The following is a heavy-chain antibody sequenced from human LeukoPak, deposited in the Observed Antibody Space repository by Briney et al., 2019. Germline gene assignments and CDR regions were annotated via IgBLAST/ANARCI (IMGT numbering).Heavy chain of an antibody. J-gene: IGHJ5*02. CDR3: ARDPHSSSWNWFDP. CDR2: VKQDGSEK. D-gene: IGHD6-13*01. Sequence: GGSLRLSCAASGFTFSSYWMSWVRQAPGKGLEWVANVKQDGSEKYYVDSVKGRFTISRDNAKNSLYLQMNSLRAEDTALYYCARDPHSSSWNWFDPWGQGTLVTVSS. V-gene: IGHV3-7*03. CDR1: GFTFSSYW.